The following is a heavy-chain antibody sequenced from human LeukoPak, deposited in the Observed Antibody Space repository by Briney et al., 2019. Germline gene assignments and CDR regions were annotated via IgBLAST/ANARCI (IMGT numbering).Heavy chain of an antibody. D-gene: IGHD3-22*01. CDR1: GFTFSGYW. J-gene: IGHJ5*02. CDR2: IDNDGHGI. Sequence: PGGSLRLSCATSGFTFSGYWMHWVRQGPEKGLELVSRIDNDGHGIIYADSVKGRFTISRDNAKNSLYLQMNSLRAEDTAVYYCARDRGDYYDSSAWGLDPWGQGTLVTVSS. CDR3: ARDRGDYYDSSAWGLDP. V-gene: IGHV3-74*01.